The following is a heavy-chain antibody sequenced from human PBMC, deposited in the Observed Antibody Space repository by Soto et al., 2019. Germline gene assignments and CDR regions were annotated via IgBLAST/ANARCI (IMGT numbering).Heavy chain of an antibody. CDR1: GGSFSIYT. CDR2: IIPMFDIA. J-gene: IGHJ3*02. Sequence: QVQLVQSGVEVKKPGSSVKVSCKAAGGSFSIYTVFWVRQAPGQGLEWMGRIIPMFDIANYAQNFQGRVTFNADKFTDTFYMEMLNLRSDDTAVYYCTRGSWSAEVFDIWGQGTLVTVAS. D-gene: IGHD6-13*01. V-gene: IGHV1-69*02. CDR3: TRGSWSAEVFDI.